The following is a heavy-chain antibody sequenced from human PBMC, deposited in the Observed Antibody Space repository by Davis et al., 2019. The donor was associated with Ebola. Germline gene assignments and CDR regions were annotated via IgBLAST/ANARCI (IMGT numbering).Heavy chain of an antibody. CDR3: ARGRGHYESSGGDF. V-gene: IGHV1-46*02. CDR1: GYTFNSYY. D-gene: IGHD3-22*01. CDR2: INPSGGST. Sequence: ASVKVSCKASGYTFNSYYIHWVRQAPGQGLEWMGIINPSGGSTTYAQKFQGRVTMTRDTSTRTVYMELSSLRSEDTAVYYCARGRGHYESSGGDFWGQGILVTVSS. J-gene: IGHJ4*02.